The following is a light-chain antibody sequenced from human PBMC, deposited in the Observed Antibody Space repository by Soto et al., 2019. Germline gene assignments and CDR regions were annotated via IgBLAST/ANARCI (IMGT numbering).Light chain of an antibody. CDR3: GSRAAGSTLI. Sequence: QSALTQPASVSGSPGQSTTISCTGTSSDVGGYNEVSWYQQRPGKVPKLLIYDVTNRPSGVSNRFSASKSGNTASLTISGLQAEDEAYYYCGSRAAGSTLIFGGGTKVTVL. J-gene: IGLJ2*01. CDR2: DVT. CDR1: SSDVGGYNE. V-gene: IGLV2-14*03.